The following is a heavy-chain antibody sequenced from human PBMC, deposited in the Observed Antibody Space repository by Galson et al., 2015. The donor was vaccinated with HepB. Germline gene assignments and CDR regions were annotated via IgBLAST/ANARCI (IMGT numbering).Heavy chain of an antibody. V-gene: IGHV4-39*02. CDR1: GGSISNSRYY. D-gene: IGHD3-10*01. Sequence: ETLSLTCTVSGGSISNSRYYWGWIRQPPGKGLEWIGHIYYNGNTYYNPSLKSRVTISVDTSKNQFSLKLSSVTAADTAVYYCARASPDSGNYGLPDAFDIWGQGTMDTVSS. J-gene: IGHJ3*02. CDR2: IYYNGNT. CDR3: ARASPDSGNYGLPDAFDI.